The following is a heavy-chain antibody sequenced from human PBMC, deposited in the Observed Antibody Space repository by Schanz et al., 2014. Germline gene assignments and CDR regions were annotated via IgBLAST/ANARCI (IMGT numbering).Heavy chain of an antibody. CDR2: ISSSGSSI. Sequence: QVQLVESGGGLVKPGGSLRLSCAASGFTFRDYYMNWVRQAPGKGLEWVSSISSSGSSIYYADSVKGRFTISRDNANNSLFLRMNSLRAEDTAVYYCASDYNYFETEAPWGQGTLVTVSS. CDR1: GFTFRDYY. V-gene: IGHV3-11*04. D-gene: IGHD3-16*01. CDR3: ASDYNYFETEAP. J-gene: IGHJ5*02.